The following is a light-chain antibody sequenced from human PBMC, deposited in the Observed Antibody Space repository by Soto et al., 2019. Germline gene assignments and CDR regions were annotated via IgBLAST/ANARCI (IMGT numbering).Light chain of an antibody. Sequence: EIVMTQSPATLSVSPGERATLSCRASQSVSSNLAWYQQKPGQAPRLLIYGASTRATGIPARFSGSGSGTEFTITISSLQSEDLAVYYCQQYNNWGTFGQGTKVEIK. CDR3: QQYNNWGT. J-gene: IGKJ1*01. V-gene: IGKV3-15*01. CDR2: GAS. CDR1: QSVSSN.